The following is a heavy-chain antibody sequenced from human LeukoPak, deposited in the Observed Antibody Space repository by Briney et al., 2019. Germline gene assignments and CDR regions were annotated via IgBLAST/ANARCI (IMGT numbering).Heavy chain of an antibody. Sequence: SETLSLTCTVSGYSISSGYYWGWIRQPPGKGLEWIANIYHSGNTYYNPSLKSRVTISVDTSRNQFSLKLSSVTAADTAVYYCARDNDELGLDPFDYWGQGTLVTVSS. J-gene: IGHJ4*02. CDR1: GYSISSGYY. D-gene: IGHD1-1*01. CDR3: ARDNDELGLDPFDY. V-gene: IGHV4-38-2*02. CDR2: IYHSGNT.